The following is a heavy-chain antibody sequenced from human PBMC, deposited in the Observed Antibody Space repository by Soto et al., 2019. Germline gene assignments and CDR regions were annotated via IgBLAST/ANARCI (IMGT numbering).Heavy chain of an antibody. V-gene: IGHV1-69*01. J-gene: IGHJ4*02. D-gene: IGHD3-10*01. CDR2: IIPIFGTA. CDR1: GGTFSSYA. Sequence: QVQLVQSGAEVKKPGSSVKVSCKASGGTFSSYAISWVRQAPGQGLEWMGGIIPIFGTANYAQKFQGRVTITADESTSTAYMELSSLISEDTAVYYCAREGFYYGSGSYSSVFGYWGQGTLVTVSS. CDR3: AREGFYYGSGSYSSVFGY.